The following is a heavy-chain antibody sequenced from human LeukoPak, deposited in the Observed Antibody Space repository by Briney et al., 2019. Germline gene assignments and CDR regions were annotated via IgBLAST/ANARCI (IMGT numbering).Heavy chain of an antibody. J-gene: IGHJ4*02. CDR3: ARGTYYYDSSGYLSDY. V-gene: IGHV1-2*02. CDR2: INPNSGGT. Sequence: ASVKVSCKASGYTFTGYYMHWVRQAPGQGLEWMGWINPNSGGTNYAQKFQGRVTMTRDTSISTAYMELSRLRSDDTAVYYCARGTYYYDSSGYLSDYWGQGTLVTVSS. D-gene: IGHD3-22*01. CDR1: GYTFTGYY.